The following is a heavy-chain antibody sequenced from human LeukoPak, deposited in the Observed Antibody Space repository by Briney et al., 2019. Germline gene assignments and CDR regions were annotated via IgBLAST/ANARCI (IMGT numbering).Heavy chain of an antibody. V-gene: IGHV1-69*06. CDR2: FIPIFGTA. Sequence: SVKVSCKASGNSFNKYAVTWVRQAPGQGLEWMGEFIPIFGTAKYAKKFQGRVTITADKSTSTAYMDLNSLRSEDTAVYYCTRGGFGELYHFDYWGQGTLVTVSS. CDR3: TRGGFGELYHFDY. J-gene: IGHJ4*02. CDR1: GNSFNKYA. D-gene: IGHD3-10*01.